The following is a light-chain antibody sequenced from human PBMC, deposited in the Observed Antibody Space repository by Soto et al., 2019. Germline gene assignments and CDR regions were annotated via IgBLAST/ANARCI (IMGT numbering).Light chain of an antibody. CDR3: QQDDNLPS. V-gene: IGKV1-33*01. CDR1: QDISNY. CDR2: DAS. J-gene: IGKJ3*01. Sequence: DIQMTQSPSSLSASVGARVTITFQASQDISNYLNWYQQKPGKAPKLLIYDASNLETGVPSRFSGSESGTDFTFTISSLQPEDIATYYCQQDDNLPSFGPGTKVDIK.